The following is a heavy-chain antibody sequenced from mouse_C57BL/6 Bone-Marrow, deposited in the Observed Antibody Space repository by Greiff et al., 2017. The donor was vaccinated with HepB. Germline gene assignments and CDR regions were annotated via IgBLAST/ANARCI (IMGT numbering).Heavy chain of an antibody. J-gene: IGHJ4*01. CDR3: ARSLGNSNYLYYAMDY. D-gene: IGHD2-5*01. V-gene: IGHV1-26*01. CDR1: GYTFTDYY. CDR2: INPNNGGT. Sequence: EVQLQQSGPELVKPGASVKISCKASGYTFTDYYMNWVKQSHGKSLEWIGDINPNNGGTSYNQKFKGKATLTVDKSSGTAYMELRSLTSEDSAVYYCARSLGNSNYLYYAMDYWGQGTSVTVSS.